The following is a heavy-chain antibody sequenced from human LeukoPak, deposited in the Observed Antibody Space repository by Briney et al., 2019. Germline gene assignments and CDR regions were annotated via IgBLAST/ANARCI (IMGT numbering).Heavy chain of an antibody. J-gene: IGHJ4*02. CDR1: GFTFSSYS. V-gene: IGHV3-21*01. Sequence: GGSLRLSCAASGFTFSSYSMNWVRQAPGKGLEWVSSITANSTAIYSADSVKGRFTISRDNAKNFLYLQMNSLRAEDTAVYYCARTYYDILTGYNPYFDYWGQGILVTVSS. D-gene: IGHD3-9*01. CDR2: ITANSTAI. CDR3: ARTYYDILTGYNPYFDY.